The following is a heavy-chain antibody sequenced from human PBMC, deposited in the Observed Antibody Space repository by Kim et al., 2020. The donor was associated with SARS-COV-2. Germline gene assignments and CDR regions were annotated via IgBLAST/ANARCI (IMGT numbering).Heavy chain of an antibody. Sequence: GESLKISCKGSGYSFTTYWIGWVRQMPGKGLEWMGIIYPGDSDTRYSPSFQGQVTISADKSISTAYLRWSSLKASDTAMYYCARQVEATVVSAFDIWGQGTMVTVSS. CDR3: ARQVEATVVSAFDI. J-gene: IGHJ3*02. V-gene: IGHV5-51*01. CDR2: IYPGDSDT. CDR1: GYSFTTYW. D-gene: IGHD2-15*01.